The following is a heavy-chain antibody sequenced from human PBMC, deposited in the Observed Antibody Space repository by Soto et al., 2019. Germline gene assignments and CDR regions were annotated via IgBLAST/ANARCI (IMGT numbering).Heavy chain of an antibody. CDR3: ARDRVVALTVDWFDP. CDR2: ISGSSGYK. Sequence: EVQLVESGGGLVKPGGSLRLSCAASGFTFSSYYMHWVRQAPGKGLEWVSSISGSSGYKYYADSVKGRFTISRDNAKKSLYLQMNSRSAADTAVYYCARDRVVALTVDWFDPWGQGTLVSVSS. J-gene: IGHJ5*02. CDR1: GFTFSSYY. D-gene: IGHD6-19*01. V-gene: IGHV3-21*01.